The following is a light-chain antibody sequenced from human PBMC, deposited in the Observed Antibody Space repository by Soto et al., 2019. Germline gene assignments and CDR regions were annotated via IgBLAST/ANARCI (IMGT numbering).Light chain of an antibody. CDR3: SSYTTSGTPV. J-gene: IGLJ3*02. CDR1: SSDVGGYNY. CDR2: EVS. V-gene: IGLV2-14*01. Sequence: QSVLTQPASVSGSPGQTITISCTGTSSDVGGYNYLSWYQQHPGKAPKVMIYEVSSRPSGVSNRFSGSKSGNTAALTISGLHDEDEADYFCSSYTTSGTPVFGGGTKLTVL.